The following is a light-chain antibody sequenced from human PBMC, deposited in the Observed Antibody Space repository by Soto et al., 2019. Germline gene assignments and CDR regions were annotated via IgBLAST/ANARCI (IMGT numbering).Light chain of an antibody. CDR3: QQFYSAIT. V-gene: IGKV1-27*01. Sequence: DIQMTQSPSSLSASVGDRVTITCRASQGIGNDLGWYQQKPGQPPKLLIYWASTRESGVPDRFSGSGSGTDFTLTISSLQAEDVAVYYCQQFYSAITFGQGTRLEIK. CDR2: WAS. CDR1: QGIGND. J-gene: IGKJ5*01.